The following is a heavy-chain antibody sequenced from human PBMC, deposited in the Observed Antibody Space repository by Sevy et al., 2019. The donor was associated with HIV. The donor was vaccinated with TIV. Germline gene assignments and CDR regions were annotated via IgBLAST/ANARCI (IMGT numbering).Heavy chain of an antibody. V-gene: IGHV3-15*01. CDR1: GFSFKNVW. CDR3: ATVLGAGAAGAFEI. Sequence: GGSLRLSCAGSGFSFKNVWMTWVRQTPGKGLEWVGHAKRKSDGGSIDYGSPVNGRFTISRDDSIDMLYLLMSSLKTEDTGVYYCATVLGAGAAGAFEIWGQGTMVTVSS. D-gene: IGHD1-26*01. J-gene: IGHJ3*02. CDR2: AKRKSDGGSI.